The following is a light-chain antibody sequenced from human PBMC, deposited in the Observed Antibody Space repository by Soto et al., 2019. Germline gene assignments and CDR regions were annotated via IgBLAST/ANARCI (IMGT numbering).Light chain of an antibody. CDR3: SSYTSSSTYVV. V-gene: IGLV2-14*01. CDR1: SSDVGGYNY. CDR2: DVS. Sequence: QSVLTQPASVSGSPGQSITISCTGTSSDVGGYNYVSWYQQHPGKAPKLMIYDVSNRPSGVSNRVSGSKSGNTASLTISGRQAEDEADYYCSSYTSSSTYVVFGGGTKVTVL. J-gene: IGLJ2*01.